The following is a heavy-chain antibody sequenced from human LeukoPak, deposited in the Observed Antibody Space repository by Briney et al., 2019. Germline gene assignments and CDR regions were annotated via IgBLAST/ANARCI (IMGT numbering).Heavy chain of an antibody. V-gene: IGHV4-4*02. CDR3: ARDSPPPYNSACTACWFDP. CDR2: IHHSGST. Sequence: SETLSLTCAVSGGSISSTTWWSWGRQSPGKGLEWIGEIHHSGSTNYNRSLKRRVTIEVDKSKNKFSLKLTSVTAAYTAVYYCARDSPPPYNSACTACWFDPWGQGTLVTVSS. D-gene: IGHD6-25*01. CDR1: GGSISSTTW. J-gene: IGHJ5*02.